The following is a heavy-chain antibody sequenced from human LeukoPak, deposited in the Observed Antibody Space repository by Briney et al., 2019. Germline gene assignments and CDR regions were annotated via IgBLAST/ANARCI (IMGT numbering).Heavy chain of an antibody. CDR2: IYSGGST. J-gene: IGHJ4*02. V-gene: IGHV3-66*01. CDR1: GFTFSSYA. Sequence: GGSLRLSCAASGFTFSSYAVSWVRQTPGQGLKWVSVIYSGGSTYYADSVKGRFTISRDNSKNTLYLQMNSLRAEDTAVYYCTRGAFQYCSGSDCFHSDSWGQGTLVTVSS. D-gene: IGHD2-21*02. CDR3: TRGAFQYCSGSDCFHSDS.